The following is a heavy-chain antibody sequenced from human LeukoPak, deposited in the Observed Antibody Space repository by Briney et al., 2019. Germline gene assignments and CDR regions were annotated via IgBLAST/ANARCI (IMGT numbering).Heavy chain of an antibody. V-gene: IGHV4-38-2*01. CDR2: IYHSGDT. D-gene: IGHD4-11*01. Sequence: PSETLSLTCAVSGYSISGGYYWGWIRQSPGKGLQWIGGIYHSGDTRYSPSLNSRVTMSVDTSKNQFSLKLSSVTAADTAVYYCARVTFMDVWGTGTTVTVSS. J-gene: IGHJ6*04. CDR3: ARVTFMDV. CDR1: GYSISGGYY.